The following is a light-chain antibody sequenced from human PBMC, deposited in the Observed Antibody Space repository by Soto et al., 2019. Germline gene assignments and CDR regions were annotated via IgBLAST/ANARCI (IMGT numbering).Light chain of an antibody. V-gene: IGKV1-5*01. CDR2: DAS. CDR3: QEYSSYST. Sequence: DLQMTQSPSTLSASVGDRVTITCRASQSISSWLAWYQQKPGKAPKLLIYDASSLESGVPLRFSGSGSGTDFTLTISSLQPDDFATYYCQEYSSYSTFGGGTEVEIK. J-gene: IGKJ4*01. CDR1: QSISSW.